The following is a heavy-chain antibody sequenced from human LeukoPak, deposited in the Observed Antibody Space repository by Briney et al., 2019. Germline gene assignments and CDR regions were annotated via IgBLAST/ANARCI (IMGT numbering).Heavy chain of an antibody. J-gene: IGHJ6*02. CDR3: ARGESKRYSGYDYYVMDV. V-gene: IGHV4-59*01. CDR1: GGSIRSYY. D-gene: IGHD5-12*01. CDR2: INYSGST. Sequence: SETLSLTCTVPGGSIRSYYWSWIRQPPGKGLEWIGYINYSGSTNYNPSLKRRVTISVDTSKNQFSLKLSSVTAADTAVYYCARGESKRYSGYDYYVMDVWGQGTTVTVSS.